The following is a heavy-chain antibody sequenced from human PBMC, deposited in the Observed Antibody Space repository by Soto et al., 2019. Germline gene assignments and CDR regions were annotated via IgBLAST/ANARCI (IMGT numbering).Heavy chain of an antibody. CDR2: INPNSGGT. CDR1: GYTFTGYY. D-gene: IGHD3-10*01. CDR3: ARDPAYGSGSYQNWFDP. Sequence: QVQLVQSGAEVKKPGASVKVSCKASGYTFTGYYMHWVRQAPGQGLEWMGWINPNSGGTNYAQKFQGWVTMTRDTSISTAYMELSRLRSDDTAVYYCARDPAYGSGSYQNWFDPWGQGTLVTVSS. V-gene: IGHV1-2*04. J-gene: IGHJ5*02.